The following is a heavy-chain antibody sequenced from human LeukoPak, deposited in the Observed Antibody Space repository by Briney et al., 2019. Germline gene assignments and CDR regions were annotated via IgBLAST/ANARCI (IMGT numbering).Heavy chain of an antibody. Sequence: GGSLRLSCAAPGFTFTDYTMHWVRHTPGKGLEFVSAINSGGTTYYANSVKGRFTISRDNSKNTLFLHMDSLRAEDMAVYYCARDLTVRDIWRFGVDYWGQGTLVTVSS. J-gene: IGHJ4*02. CDR2: INSGGTT. D-gene: IGHD3-10*01. V-gene: IGHV3-64*01. CDR3: ARDLTVRDIWRFGVDY. CDR1: GFTFTDYT.